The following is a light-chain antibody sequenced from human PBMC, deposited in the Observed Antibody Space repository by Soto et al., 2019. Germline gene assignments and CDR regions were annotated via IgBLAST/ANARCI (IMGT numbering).Light chain of an antibody. CDR1: SSDVGGYNL. J-gene: IGLJ2*01. CDR3: CSYAGSTTHVV. Sequence: QSVLTQPASVSGSPGQSITISCTGTSSDVGGYNLVSWYQQHPGRAPKLMIYEDNKRPSGVPNRFSASKSGNTASLTISGLQAEDEADYHCCSYAGSTTHVVFGGGTKLTV. CDR2: EDN. V-gene: IGLV2-23*01.